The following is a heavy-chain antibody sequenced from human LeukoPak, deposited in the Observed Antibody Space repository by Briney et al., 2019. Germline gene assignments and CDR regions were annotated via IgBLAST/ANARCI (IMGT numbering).Heavy chain of an antibody. CDR2: MNPNSGKT. CDR1: GYTLTSYD. J-gene: IGHJ6*02. Sequence: ASVKVSCKASGYTLTSYDINWVRQATGQGLEWMGWMNPNSGKTGYAQKFQGRITITRNTSISTAYMELTSLRSEDTAIYYCARERELGVMTAAGIESNYYYYYYGMDVWGQGTTVTVSS. D-gene: IGHD6-13*01. V-gene: IGHV1-8*01. CDR3: ARERELGVMTAAGIESNYYYYYYGMDV.